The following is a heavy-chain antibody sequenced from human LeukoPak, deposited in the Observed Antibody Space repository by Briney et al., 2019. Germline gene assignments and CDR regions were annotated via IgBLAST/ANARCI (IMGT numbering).Heavy chain of an antibody. V-gene: IGHV3-30*02. CDR2: IRYDGSNK. J-gene: IGHJ4*02. Sequence: GGSLRLSCAASGFIFSSYGMHWVRQAPGKGLEWVAFIRYDGSNKYYADSVKGRFTISRDNSKNTLYLQMNSLRAEDTAVYYCAKDDYDSSGYYYKYFDYWGQGTLVTVSS. CDR3: AKDDYDSSGYYYKYFDY. D-gene: IGHD3-22*01. CDR1: GFIFSSYG.